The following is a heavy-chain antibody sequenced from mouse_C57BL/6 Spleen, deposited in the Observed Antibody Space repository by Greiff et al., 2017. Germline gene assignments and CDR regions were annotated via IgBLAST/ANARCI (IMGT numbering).Heavy chain of an antibody. CDR1: GYSITSGYY. D-gene: IGHD2-4*01. CDR2: ISYDGSN. J-gene: IGHJ3*01. Sequence: VQLQQSGPGLVKPSQSLSLTCSVTGYSITSGYYWNWIRQFPGNKLEWMGYISYDGSNNYNPSLKNRISITRDTSKNQFFLKLNSVTPEDTATYYCAREGDYAEGSWFAYWGQGTLVTVSA. CDR3: AREGDYAEGSWFAY. V-gene: IGHV3-6*01.